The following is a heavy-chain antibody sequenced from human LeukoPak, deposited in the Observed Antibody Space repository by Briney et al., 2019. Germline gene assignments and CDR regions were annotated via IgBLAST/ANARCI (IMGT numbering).Heavy chain of an antibody. CDR1: GFTVSSNY. CDR2: IYSGGST. Sequence: GVSLRLSCAASGFTVSSNYMIWVPQAPGKGLEWGSVIYSGGSTYYPDSVKGRFTISRDNDKNSLYLQMNSLRAEDTAVYYCARDSSGYYYVFDYWGQGTLVTVSS. V-gene: IGHV3-66*01. J-gene: IGHJ4*02. D-gene: IGHD3-22*01. CDR3: ARDSSGYYYVFDY.